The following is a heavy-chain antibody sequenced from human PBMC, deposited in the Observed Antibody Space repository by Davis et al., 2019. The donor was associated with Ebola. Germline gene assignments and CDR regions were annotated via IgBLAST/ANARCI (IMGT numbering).Heavy chain of an antibody. J-gene: IGHJ4*02. V-gene: IGHV3-48*04. CDR2: ISRGGKTI. Sequence: GESLKISCAASGFTFSSYSMNWVRQAPGKGLEWISYISRGGKTIYYADSVKGRFTLSRDNAKDSLYLQMNSLRAEDTAVYYCARDSLRDGYPELDYWGQGTLVTVSS. CDR1: GFTFSSYS. D-gene: IGHD5-24*01. CDR3: ARDSLRDGYPELDY.